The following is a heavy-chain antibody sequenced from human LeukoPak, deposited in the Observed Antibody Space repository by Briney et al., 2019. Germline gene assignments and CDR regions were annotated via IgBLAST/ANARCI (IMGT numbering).Heavy chain of an antibody. V-gene: IGHV3-7*01. D-gene: IGHD3-3*01. Sequence: GGSLRLSCAASGFTFSSYSMNWVRQAPGKGLEWVANIRQDGSSIFYADSVKGRFTISRDNAKNSVFLQMDNLTPDDTAVYYCARADDLADYWGQGTLVTVSS. CDR1: GFTFSSYS. CDR2: IRQDGSSI. J-gene: IGHJ4*02. CDR3: ARADDLADY.